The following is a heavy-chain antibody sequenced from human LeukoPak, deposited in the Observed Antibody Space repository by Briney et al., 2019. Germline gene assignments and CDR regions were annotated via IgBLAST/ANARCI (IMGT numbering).Heavy chain of an antibody. V-gene: IGHV4-39*07. CDR1: GGSISSSSYY. D-gene: IGHD6-13*01. CDR2: IYYTGST. CDR3: ATIIASTWFDP. Sequence: SETLSLTCTVSGGSISSSSYYWGWIRQPPGKGLEWIGNIYYTGSTYYNPSLKSRVTISVDTSKNQFSLKLSSVTAADTAIYYCATIIASTWFDPWGQGTLVTVSS. J-gene: IGHJ5*02.